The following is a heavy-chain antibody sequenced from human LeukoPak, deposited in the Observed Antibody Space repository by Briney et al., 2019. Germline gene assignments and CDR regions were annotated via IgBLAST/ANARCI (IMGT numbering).Heavy chain of an antibody. CDR3: AKGQAYSSSFGDWFDP. CDR2: ISGSGGST. V-gene: IGHV3-23*01. J-gene: IGHJ5*02. D-gene: IGHD6-6*01. CDR1: GFTFSSSA. Sequence: GGSLRLSCAASGFTFSSSAMSWVRQAPGKGLEWVSAISGSGGSTYYADSVKGRFTISRDNSKNTLYLLMNSLRAEDTAVYYCAKGQAYSSSFGDWFDPWGQGTLVTVSS.